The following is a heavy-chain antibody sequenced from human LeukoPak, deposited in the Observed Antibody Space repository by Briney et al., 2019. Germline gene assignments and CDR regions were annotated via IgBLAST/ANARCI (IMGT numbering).Heavy chain of an antibody. CDR1: GFTFSSCW. D-gene: IGHD3-10*01. CDR3: AKDMMRDRWFGES. CDR2: INTDGSST. J-gene: IGHJ5*02. V-gene: IGHV3-74*01. Sequence: GGSLRLSCAASGFTFSSCWMHWVRQAPGKGLVWVSRINTDGSSTSYADSVKGRFTISKDTSRNTLYLQMNSLRPEDTAVYYCAKDMMRDRWFGESWGQGTLVTVSS.